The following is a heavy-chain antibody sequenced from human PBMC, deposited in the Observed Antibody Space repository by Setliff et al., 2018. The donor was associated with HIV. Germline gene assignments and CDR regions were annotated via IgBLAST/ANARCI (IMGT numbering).Heavy chain of an antibody. Sequence: SETLSLTCTVSGASITSGSYYWSWVRQPAGKGLEWIGEINHSGITHYNPSLETRVTLFADTSKNQFSLRLGPVTAADTAIYYCAKGPRGLGLRYYFDYWAQGSQVTVSS. CDR3: AKGPRGLGLRYYFDY. V-gene: IGHV4-61*10. CDR1: GASITSGSYY. D-gene: IGHD3-10*01. CDR2: INHSGIT. J-gene: IGHJ4*02.